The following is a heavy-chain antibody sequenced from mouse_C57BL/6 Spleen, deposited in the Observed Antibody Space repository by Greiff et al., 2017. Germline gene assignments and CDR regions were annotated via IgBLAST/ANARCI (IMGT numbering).Heavy chain of an antibody. CDR3: ARSDGFTTDWYFDV. D-gene: IGHD1-1*01. J-gene: IGHJ1*03. V-gene: IGHV1-80*01. CDR2: IYPGDGDT. Sequence: QVQLKESGAELVKPGASVKISCKASGYAFSSYWMNWVKQRPGKGLEWIGQIYPGDGDTNYNGKFKGKATLTADKSSSTAYMQLSSLTSEDSAVYFCARSDGFTTDWYFDVWGTGTTVTVSS. CDR1: GYAFSSYW.